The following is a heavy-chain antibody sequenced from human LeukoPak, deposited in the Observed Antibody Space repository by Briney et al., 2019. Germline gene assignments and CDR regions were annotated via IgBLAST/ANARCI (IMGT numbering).Heavy chain of an antibody. CDR1: GYSLTDFA. CDR3: ARQSTWYNWNYADAFDI. V-gene: IGHV1-8*03. D-gene: IGHD1-7*01. Sequence: ASVKVSCKASGYSLTDFALSWVRQAPGQGLEWMGWMNPNSGNTGYAQKFQGRVTITRNTSISTAYMELSSLRSEDTAVYYCARQSTWYNWNYADAFDIWGQGTMVTVSS. J-gene: IGHJ3*02. CDR2: MNPNSGNT.